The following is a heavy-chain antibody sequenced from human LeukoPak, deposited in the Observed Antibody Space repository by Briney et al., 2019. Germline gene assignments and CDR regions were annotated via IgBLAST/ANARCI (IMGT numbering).Heavy chain of an antibody. Sequence: GGSLRLSCAASGFTFSSYGMHWVRQAPGKGLEWVAFIRYDGSNKYYADSVKGRFTISRDNSKNTLYLQMNSLRAEHTAVYYCAKVGVEMATIKGYDYWGQGTLVTVSS. CDR1: GFTFSSYG. CDR2: IRYDGSNK. CDR3: AKVGVEMATIKGYDY. V-gene: IGHV3-30*02. J-gene: IGHJ4*02. D-gene: IGHD5-24*01.